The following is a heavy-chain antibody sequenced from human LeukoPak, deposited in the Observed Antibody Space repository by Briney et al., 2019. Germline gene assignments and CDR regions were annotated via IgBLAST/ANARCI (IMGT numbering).Heavy chain of an antibody. CDR2: ISSSSSYI. Sequence: KAGGSLRLSCAASGFSFSRYSMNWVRQAPGKGLEWVSSISSSSSYIYYADSVKGRFTISRDNAKNSLYLQMNSLRAEDTAVYYCARDPVRGVIYWYFDLWGRGTLVTVSS. D-gene: IGHD3-10*01. V-gene: IGHV3-21*01. J-gene: IGHJ2*01. CDR3: ARDPVRGVIYWYFDL. CDR1: GFSFSRYS.